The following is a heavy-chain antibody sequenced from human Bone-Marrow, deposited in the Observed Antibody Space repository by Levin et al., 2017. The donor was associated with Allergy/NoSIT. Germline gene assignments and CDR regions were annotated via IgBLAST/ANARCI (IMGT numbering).Heavy chain of an antibody. CDR2: VYHSGGT. V-gene: IGHV4-4*02. CDR3: ARDGNVGITVAGLVY. CDR1: GDSINGNNW. Sequence: SQTLSLTCGVSGDSINGNNWWTWVRQSPEKGLEWIGEVYHSGGTKYNPSLESRVTISVDTSKNQFSLRVTSVTAADTAVYYCARDGNVGITVAGLVYWGQGILVTVSS. J-gene: IGHJ4*02. D-gene: IGHD6-19*01.